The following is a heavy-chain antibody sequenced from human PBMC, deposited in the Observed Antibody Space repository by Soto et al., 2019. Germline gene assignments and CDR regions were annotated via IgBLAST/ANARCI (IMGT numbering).Heavy chain of an antibody. Sequence: SETLSLTCTVSGGSINNYYWTWIRQPPGKGLEWIGYVYHTGSTNYNPSLKGRVTISIDTSKNQFSLKLSAVTAADTAVYYCERRTDTPNWLDNWGQGTLVTVSS. V-gene: IGHV4-59*01. J-gene: IGHJ5*02. CDR2: VYHTGST. D-gene: IGHD1-1*01. CDR1: GGSINNYY. CDR3: ERRTDTPNWLDN.